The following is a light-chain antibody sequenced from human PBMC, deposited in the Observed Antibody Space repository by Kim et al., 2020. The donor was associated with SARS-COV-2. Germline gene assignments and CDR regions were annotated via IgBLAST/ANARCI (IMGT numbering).Light chain of an antibody. J-gene: IGLJ1*01. CDR1: SLKSYY. CDR3: NSRDSSHYA. Sequence: VALRQTGRVTSRGDSLKSYYASWYQQKPGQAPVLVIYGKNNRPSGIPDRFSGSSSGNTASLTITGAQAEDAADYYCNSRDSSHYAFGTGTKVTVL. CDR2: GKN. V-gene: IGLV3-19*01.